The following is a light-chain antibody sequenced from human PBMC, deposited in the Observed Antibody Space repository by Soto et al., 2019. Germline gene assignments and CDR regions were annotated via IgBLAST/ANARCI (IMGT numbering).Light chain of an antibody. CDR2: DVS. J-gene: IGLJ2*01. CDR1: SSDVGGYNY. Sequence: QSALTQPASVSGSPGQSVTISCTGTSSDVGGYNYVSWYQQHPGKAPKLMIYDVSNRPSGVSNRFSGSKSGNTASLTISGLQAEDEADYYCSSCTSSSNYVVFGGGTKLTVL. CDR3: SSCTSSSNYVV. V-gene: IGLV2-14*01.